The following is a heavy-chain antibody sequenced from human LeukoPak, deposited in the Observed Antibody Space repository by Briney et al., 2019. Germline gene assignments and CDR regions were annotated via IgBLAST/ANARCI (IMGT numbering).Heavy chain of an antibody. V-gene: IGHV3-23*01. Sequence: GGSLRLSCVASGFIFTDHWMSWVRQAPGKGLEWVSAISGSGGSTYYADSVKGRFTISRDNSKNTLYLQMNSLRAEDTAVYYCAKDHVATIYLFDYWGQGTLVTVSS. CDR1: GFIFTDHW. CDR2: ISGSGGST. J-gene: IGHJ4*02. CDR3: AKDHVATIYLFDY. D-gene: IGHD5-12*01.